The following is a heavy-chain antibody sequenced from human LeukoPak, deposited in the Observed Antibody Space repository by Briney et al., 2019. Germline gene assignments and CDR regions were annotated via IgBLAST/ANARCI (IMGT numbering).Heavy chain of an antibody. CDR1: GFTFSSYW. V-gene: IGHV3-49*03. Sequence: GGSLRLSCAASGFTFSSYWMSWFRQAPGKGLEWVAFIRSKVSGGTTEYAASVKGRFTISRDDSKSIAYLQMNSLKTEDTAVYYCTRGVVVTAIRKIDYWGQGTLVTVSS. CDR2: IRSKVSGGTT. CDR3: TRGVVVTAIRKIDY. J-gene: IGHJ4*02. D-gene: IGHD2-21*02.